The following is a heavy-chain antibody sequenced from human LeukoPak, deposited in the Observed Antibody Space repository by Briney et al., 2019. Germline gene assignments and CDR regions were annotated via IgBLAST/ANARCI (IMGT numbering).Heavy chain of an antibody. CDR2: ISGTVGST. CDR1: VVTSCSHA. J-gene: IGHJ4*02. CDR3: AKDRGSIAVAGIDY. Sequence: VGSLRHSRAASVVTSCSHAMSWGREAPGRGLEWVSAISGTVGSTYYADSVKGRFTISRDNSKNTLYLQMNSLRAEDTAVYYCAKDRGSIAVAGIDYWGQGTLVTVSS. D-gene: IGHD6-19*01. V-gene: IGHV3-23*01.